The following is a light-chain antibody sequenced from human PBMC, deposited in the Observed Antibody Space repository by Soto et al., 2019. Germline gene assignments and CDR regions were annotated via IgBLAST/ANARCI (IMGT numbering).Light chain of an antibody. J-gene: IGKJ1*01. V-gene: IGKV3-20*01. CDR1: QSVSSSY. Sequence: EIVLTQSPGTLSLSQGERATLSCRASQSVSSSYLAWYQQKPGQAPRLLIYGASSRATGIPDRFSGSVSGTDFTLTIIRLEPEDFAVYYCQQYGSLPRTFGQGTNVDIK. CDR3: QQYGSLPRT. CDR2: GAS.